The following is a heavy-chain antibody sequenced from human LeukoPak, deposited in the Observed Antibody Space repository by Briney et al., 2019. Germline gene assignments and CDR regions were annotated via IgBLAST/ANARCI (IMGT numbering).Heavy chain of an antibody. J-gene: IGHJ4*02. D-gene: IGHD3-3*01. V-gene: IGHV4-59*01. CDR2: IYYSGST. Sequence: PSETLSLTCTVSGGSISSYYWSWIRQPPGKGLEWIGYIYYSGSTNYNPSLKSRVTISVDTSKNQFSLKLSSVTAADTAVYYCASSKRFRNFDYWGQGTLVTVSS. CDR3: ASSKRFRNFDY. CDR1: GGSISSYY.